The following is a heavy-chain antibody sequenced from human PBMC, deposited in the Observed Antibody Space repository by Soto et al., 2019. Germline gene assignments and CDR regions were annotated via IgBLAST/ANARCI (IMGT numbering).Heavy chain of an antibody. Sequence: PSQTLSLTCAISGDSVSSNSAAWNWIRQSPSRGLEWLGRTYYRSKWYNDYAVSVKSRITINPDTSKNQFSLQLNSVTPEDTAVYYCARENLVVVVPAAMRPYYYYGMDGWGQGTTVTVSS. D-gene: IGHD2-2*01. CDR1: GDSVSSNSAA. V-gene: IGHV6-1*01. J-gene: IGHJ6*02. CDR3: ARENLVVVVPAAMRPYYYYGMDG. CDR2: TYYRSKWYN.